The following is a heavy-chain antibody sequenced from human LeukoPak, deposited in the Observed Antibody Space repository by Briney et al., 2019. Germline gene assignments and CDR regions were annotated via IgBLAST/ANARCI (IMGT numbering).Heavy chain of an antibody. CDR1: GFTFSSCG. CDR3: AAKGYSYGNNAFDI. Sequence: GGPLRLSCAASGFTFSSCGMHWVRQAPGKGLEWVAVISYERSNKFYADSVTGRFTISRDNSKNTLYLQMNSLRAEDTAVYYCAAKGYSYGNNAFDIWGQGTMVTVSS. D-gene: IGHD5-18*01. CDR2: ISYERSNK. V-gene: IGHV3-30*03. J-gene: IGHJ3*02.